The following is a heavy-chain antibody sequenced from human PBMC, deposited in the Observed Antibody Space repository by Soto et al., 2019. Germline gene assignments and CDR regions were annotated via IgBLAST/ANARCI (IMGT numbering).Heavy chain of an antibody. CDR3: AATYGLGSYILNDY. Sequence: GESLKISCQGSVYTFTLYWIFWVRQMPGKGLEWMGRIDPSDSYTTYSPSFQGHVTISVDKSISTAYLQWSSLKASDTAMYYCAATYGLGSYILNDYWGQGTLVTVSS. CDR1: VYTFTLYW. D-gene: IGHD3-10*01. V-gene: IGHV5-10-1*01. CDR2: IDPSDSYT. J-gene: IGHJ4*02.